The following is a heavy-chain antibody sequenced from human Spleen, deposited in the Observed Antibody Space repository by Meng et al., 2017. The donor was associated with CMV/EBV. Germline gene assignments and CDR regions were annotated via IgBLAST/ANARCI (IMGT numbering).Heavy chain of an antibody. CDR3: AKAFSSSWYREYYDF. CDR1: RFTFSNFA. CDR2: ITATSGST. V-gene: IGHV3-23*01. D-gene: IGHD6-13*01. Sequence: GESLKISCAVSRFTFSNFAMSWVRQAPGKGLEWVSAITATSGSTYHADSVKGRFTISRGNSKNTLFLQMNSLRAEDTAIYYCAKAFSSSWYREYYDFWGQGTLVTVSS. J-gene: IGHJ4*02.